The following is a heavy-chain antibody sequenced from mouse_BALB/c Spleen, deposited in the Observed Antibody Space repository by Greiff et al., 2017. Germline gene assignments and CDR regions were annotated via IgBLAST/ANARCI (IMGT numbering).Heavy chain of an antibody. D-gene: IGHD1-1*01. CDR1: GFSLTSYC. V-gene: IGHV2-9*02. CDR2: IWAGGST. CDR3: ARDVIRGDAMDY. J-gene: IGHJ4*01. Sequence: QVQLKESGPGLVAPSQSLSITCTVSGFSLTSYCVHWVRPPPGKGLAWLGVIWAGGSTHYNSALMSRLSISKDNSKSQVFLKMNSLQTDDTAMYYCARDVIRGDAMDYWGQGTSVTVSS.